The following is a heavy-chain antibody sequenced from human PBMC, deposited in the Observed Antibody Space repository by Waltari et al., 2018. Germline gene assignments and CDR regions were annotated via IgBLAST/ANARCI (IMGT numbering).Heavy chain of an antibody. V-gene: IGHV4-59*01. D-gene: IGHD3-3*01. Sequence: QVQLQESGPGLVKPSETLSLTCTVSGGSISSYYWSWIRPPPGKGLAWIGYIYYSGSTNYNPSLKSRVTISVDTSKNQFSLKLSSVTAADTAVYYCARANYYDFWSGYYNYYYYYMDVWGKGTTVTVSS. CDR3: ARANYYDFWSGYYNYYYYYMDV. CDR1: GGSISSYY. CDR2: IYYSGST. J-gene: IGHJ6*03.